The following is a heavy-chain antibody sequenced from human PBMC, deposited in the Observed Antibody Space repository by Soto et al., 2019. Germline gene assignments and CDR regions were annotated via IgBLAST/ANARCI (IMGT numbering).Heavy chain of an antibody. CDR3: ARDLGVPGVIIGPDYYYGMDV. Sequence: SETLSLTCTVSGGSISSYYWSWIRQPPGKGLEWIGYIHHSGSTNYNPSLKSRVTISVDTSKNQFSLKLSSVTAADTAVYYCARDLGVPGVIIGPDYYYGMDVWGQGTTVTVSS. J-gene: IGHJ6*02. V-gene: IGHV4-59*01. D-gene: IGHD3-10*01. CDR2: IHHSGST. CDR1: GGSISSYY.